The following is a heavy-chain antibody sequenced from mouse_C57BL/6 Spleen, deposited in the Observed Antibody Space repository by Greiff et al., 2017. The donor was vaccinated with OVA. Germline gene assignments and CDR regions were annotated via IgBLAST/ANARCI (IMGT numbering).Heavy chain of an antibody. Sequence: EVQGVESGGGLVKPGGSLKLSCAASGFTFSSYAMSWVRQTPEKRLEWVATISDGGSYTYYPDNVKGRFTISRDNAKNNLYLQMSHLKSEDTAMYYCARNYYGSRGDAMDYWGQGTSVTVSS. V-gene: IGHV5-4*01. CDR1: GFTFSSYA. CDR3: ARNYYGSRGDAMDY. D-gene: IGHD1-1*01. CDR2: ISDGGSYT. J-gene: IGHJ4*01.